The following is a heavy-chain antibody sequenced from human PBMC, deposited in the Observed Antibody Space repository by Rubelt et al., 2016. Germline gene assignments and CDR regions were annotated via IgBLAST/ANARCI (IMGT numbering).Heavy chain of an antibody. CDR3: ARDTHLDA. CDR1: GGSITSDNYW. J-gene: IGHJ5*02. Sequence: QLQLQESGPGLVKPSETLSLICTVSGGSITSDNYWWGWIRQPPGKGLEWVGNVYYNGRTYCNPSLKSRVTRSVDTSKNQFSLKLTSVTAADTAVYYCARDTHLDAWGQGTLVTVS. D-gene: IGHD2-15*01. V-gene: IGHV4-39*07. CDR2: VYYNGRT.